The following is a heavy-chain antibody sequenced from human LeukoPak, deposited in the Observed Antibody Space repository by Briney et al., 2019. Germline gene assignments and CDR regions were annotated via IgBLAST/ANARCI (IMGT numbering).Heavy chain of an antibody. V-gene: IGHV1-58*02. CDR1: GFTFTSSA. CDR3: ASRGDYDFWSGERYYMDV. J-gene: IGHJ6*03. D-gene: IGHD3-3*01. CDR2: IVVGSGNT. Sequence: SVKVSCKASGFTFTSSAMQWVRQARGQRLEWIGWIVVGSGNTNYAQKFQERVTITRDMSTSTAYMELSSLRSEDTAVYYCASRGDYDFWSGERYYMDVWGKGTTATVSS.